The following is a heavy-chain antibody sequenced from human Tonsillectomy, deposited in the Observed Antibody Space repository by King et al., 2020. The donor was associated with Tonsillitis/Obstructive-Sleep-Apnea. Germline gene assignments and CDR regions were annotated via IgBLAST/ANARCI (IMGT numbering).Heavy chain of an antibody. CDR3: ETLEQTGTRPSDYMDV. CDR2: ISGSGGST. J-gene: IGHJ6*03. D-gene: IGHD1-1*01. Sequence: EVQLVESGGGLVQPGGSLRLSCAASGFTFSTYAMSWVRQAPGKGLEWVSSISGSGGSTYYTDSVKGRFTISRDNSKNTLSLQMNSLRAEDTAVYYCETLEQTGTRPSDYMDVWGKGTTVTVSS. CDR1: GFTFSTYA. V-gene: IGHV3-23*04.